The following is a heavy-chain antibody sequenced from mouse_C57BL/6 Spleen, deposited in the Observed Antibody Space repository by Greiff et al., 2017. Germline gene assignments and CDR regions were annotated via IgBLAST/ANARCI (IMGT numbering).Heavy chain of an antibody. Sequence: QVQLQQPGAELVKPGASVKLSCKASGYTFTSYWMQWVKQRPGQGLEWIGEIDPSDSYTNYNHKFKGKATLTVDTSSSSAYMQLSSLTSEDSAVYYCARTTTVVASYYYAMDYWGQGTSVTVSS. V-gene: IGHV1-50*01. J-gene: IGHJ4*01. D-gene: IGHD1-1*01. CDR2: IDPSDSYT. CDR1: GYTFTSYW. CDR3: ARTTTVVASYYYAMDY.